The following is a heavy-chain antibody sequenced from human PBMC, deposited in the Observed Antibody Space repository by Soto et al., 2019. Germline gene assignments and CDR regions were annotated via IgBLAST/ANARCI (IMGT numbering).Heavy chain of an antibody. Sequence: SETLSLTRTVSGGSISSYYWSWIRQPPGKGLEWIGYIYYSGITNYNPSLKSRVTVSVDTSKNQFSLKLSSVTAADTAVYYCARYKSNYYYGMDVWGQGTTVT. CDR1: GGSISSYY. CDR2: IYYSGIT. J-gene: IGHJ6*02. CDR3: ARYKSNYYYGMDV. D-gene: IGHD1-20*01. V-gene: IGHV4-59*01.